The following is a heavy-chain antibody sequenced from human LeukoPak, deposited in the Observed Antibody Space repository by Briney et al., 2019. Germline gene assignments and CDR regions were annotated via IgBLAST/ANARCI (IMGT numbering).Heavy chain of an antibody. CDR3: TTAIVVVPAASDDAFDI. V-gene: IGHV3-15*01. Sequence: WIRQPPGKGLEWVGRIKGKTDGGTTDYAAPVKGRFTISRDDSKNTLYLQMNSLKTEDTAVYYCTTAIVVVPAASDDAFDIWGQGTMVTVSS. J-gene: IGHJ3*02. CDR2: IKGKTDGGTT. D-gene: IGHD2-2*01.